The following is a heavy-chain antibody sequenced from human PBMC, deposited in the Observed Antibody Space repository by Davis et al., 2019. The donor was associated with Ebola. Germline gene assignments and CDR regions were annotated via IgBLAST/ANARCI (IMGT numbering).Heavy chain of an antibody. D-gene: IGHD3-3*01. CDR3: ARASSHRVLEWFEHPYYGMDV. V-gene: IGHV3-13*01. Sequence: GESLKISCAASGFTFSSYDMHWVRQATGKGLEWVSAIGTAGDTYYPGSVKGRFTISRENAKNSLYLQMNSLRAEDTAVYYCARASSHRVLEWFEHPYYGMDVWGQGTTVTVSS. CDR1: GFTFSSYD. J-gene: IGHJ6*02. CDR2: IGTAGDT.